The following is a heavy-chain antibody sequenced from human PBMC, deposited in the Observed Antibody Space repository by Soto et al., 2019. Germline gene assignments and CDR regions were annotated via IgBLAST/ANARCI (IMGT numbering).Heavy chain of an antibody. D-gene: IGHD2-2*01. CDR2: ISSTGTYI. CDR3: VRDRGDLRAGTRTSCLRFDY. J-gene: IGHJ4*02. V-gene: IGHV3-21*06. CDR1: GFSFRGYN. Sequence: EVQLVESGGGLVKPGGSLRLSCAASGFSFRGYNMNWVRQAPGKGLEWVSSISSTGTYIYYADSLKGRFTVSRDNTKNSLYLQLTSLRVEDTAVYYCVRDRGDLRAGTRTSCLRFDYWGQGPLVTVSS.